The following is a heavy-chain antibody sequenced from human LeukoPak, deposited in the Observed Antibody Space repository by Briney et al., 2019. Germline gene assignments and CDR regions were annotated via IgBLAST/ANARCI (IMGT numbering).Heavy chain of an antibody. V-gene: IGHV4-59*02. D-gene: IGHD3-22*01. CDR1: GGSVTGYY. Sequence: PSETLSLTCSVSGGSVTGYYWSWIRQSPGEGLEWIAYIYYTGRTKYNPSLKSRVTISVDTSKNQASLRLNSVTAADTAVYYCTRIVDHGYSDLWGQGTLVTVSS. CDR3: TRIVDHGYSDL. J-gene: IGHJ5*02. CDR2: IYYTGRT.